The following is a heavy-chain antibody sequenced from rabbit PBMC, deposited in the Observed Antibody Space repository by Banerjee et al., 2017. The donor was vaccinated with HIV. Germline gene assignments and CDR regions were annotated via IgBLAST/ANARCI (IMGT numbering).Heavy chain of an antibody. D-gene: IGHD7-1*01. J-gene: IGHJ6*01. CDR2: IAGDSSGFT. Sequence: QSLEESGGDLVKPGASLTLTCTASEFSFSSSDYMCWVRQAPGKGLEWISCIAGDSSGFTYSATWAKGRFTCSKTSSTTVTLQMTSLTVADTATYFCARDTGTSFSSYGMDLWGQGTLVNVS. CDR3: ARDTGTSFSSYGMDL. CDR1: EFSFSSSDY. V-gene: IGHV1S40*01.